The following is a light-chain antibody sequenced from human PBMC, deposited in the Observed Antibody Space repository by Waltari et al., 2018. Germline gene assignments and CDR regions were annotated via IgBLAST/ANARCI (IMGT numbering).Light chain of an antibody. V-gene: IGKV4-1*01. Sequence: DFVMTQSPVSLAVSLGARATINCKSSQSVLYSPNNKNYLAWYQQKPGQPPKLLIYWASTRESGVPDRFSGSGSGTDFTLTISSLQAEDVAVYYCLQYSTTPWTFGQGTKVEIK. CDR1: QSVLYSPNNKNY. J-gene: IGKJ1*01. CDR2: WAS. CDR3: LQYSTTPWT.